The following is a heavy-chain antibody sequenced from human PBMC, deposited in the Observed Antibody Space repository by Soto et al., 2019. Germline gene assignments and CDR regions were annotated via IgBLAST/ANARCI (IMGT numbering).Heavy chain of an antibody. V-gene: IGHV1-3*01. Sequence: ASVKVSCKASGCTFTSYAMHWVRQAPGQRLEWMGWINAGNGDTKYSQKFQGRVTITRDTSASTAYMELSSLRSEDTAVYYCSTTHRIVVVVAATGNDAFDIWGQGTMVTVSS. CDR2: INAGNGDT. J-gene: IGHJ3*02. CDR1: GCTFTSYA. D-gene: IGHD2-15*01. CDR3: STTHRIVVVVAATGNDAFDI.